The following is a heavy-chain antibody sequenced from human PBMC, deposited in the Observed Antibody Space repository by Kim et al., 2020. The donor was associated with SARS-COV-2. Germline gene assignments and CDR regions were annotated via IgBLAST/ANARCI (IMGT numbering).Heavy chain of an antibody. CDR3: ATAGSGSYLNWFDP. Sequence: GGSLRLSCAASGFTFSSYAMHWVRQAPGKGLEWVAVISYAGSNPYSADSVKGRFHIYSDKCMDTTYLQSKSMRSESTSVYYCATAGSGSYLNWFDPWGQG. CDR1: GFTFSSYA. J-gene: IGHJ5*02. CDR2: ISYAGSNP. V-gene: IGHV3-30-3*01. D-gene: IGHD3-10*01.